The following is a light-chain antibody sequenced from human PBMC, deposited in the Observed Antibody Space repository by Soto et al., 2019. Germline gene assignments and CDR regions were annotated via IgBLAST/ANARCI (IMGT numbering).Light chain of an antibody. V-gene: IGLV1-40*01. CDR1: SSNIGAGHD. J-gene: IGLJ1*01. CDR3: QSYDSRLSAYV. CDR2: TNN. Sequence: QSVLTQPPSVSGAPGQRVTISCTGSSSNIGAGHDVHWYLQLPGTAPKLLVYTNNNRPSGVPDRFSGSTSGTSASLAITGLQAEDEADYYCQSYDSRLSAYVFGTGTKLTVL.